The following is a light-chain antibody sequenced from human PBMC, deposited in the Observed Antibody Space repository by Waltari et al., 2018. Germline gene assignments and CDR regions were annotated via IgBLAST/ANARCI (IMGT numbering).Light chain of an antibody. V-gene: IGKV6-21*01. Sequence: EIVLTQPPDFQVVTPKEQVSITSRASHSIGNSVHWYQEKPDQSPKLLIKYASQSVSGVPSRFNGSGSRTDFTLTINSLEAEDAATYYCHQSASFPLTFGGGTKVEIK. J-gene: IGKJ4*01. CDR3: HQSASFPLT. CDR1: HSIGNS. CDR2: YAS.